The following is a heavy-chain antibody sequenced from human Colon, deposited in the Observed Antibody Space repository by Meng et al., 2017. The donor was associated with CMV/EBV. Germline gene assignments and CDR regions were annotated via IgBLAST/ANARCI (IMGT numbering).Heavy chain of an antibody. CDR1: GGSISSYY. CDR3: AAGGTWPDDAFDI. D-gene: IGHD3-16*01. J-gene: IGHJ3*02. V-gene: IGHV4-59*01. CDR2: IYYSGST. Sequence: SETLSLTCTVSGGSISSYYWSWIRQPPGKGLEWIGYIYYSGSTNYNPSLKSRVTISVDTSKNQFSLKLSSVTAADTAVYYCAAGGTWPDDAFDIWGQGTMVTVSS.